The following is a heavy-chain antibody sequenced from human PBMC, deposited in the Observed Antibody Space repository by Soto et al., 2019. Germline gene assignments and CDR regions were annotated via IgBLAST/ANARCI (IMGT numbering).Heavy chain of an antibody. J-gene: IGHJ4*02. V-gene: IGHV4-59*08. Sequence: QVQLQESGPGLVKPSETLSLTCTVSGGSISSYYWSWIRQPPGKGLEWIVYIYYSGSTNYNPSLKSRVTISVDTSKNQHSRKLSSVNAEATAVYYCARRYGYSFDYWGQGNLVTVSS. CDR3: ARRYGYSFDY. D-gene: IGHD1-1*01. CDR1: GGSISSYY. CDR2: IYYSGST.